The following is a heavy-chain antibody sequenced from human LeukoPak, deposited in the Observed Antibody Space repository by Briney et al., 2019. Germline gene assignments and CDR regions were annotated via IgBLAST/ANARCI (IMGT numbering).Heavy chain of an antibody. CDR1: GGSISSGGYY. V-gene: IGHV4-31*03. D-gene: IGHD2-8*01. J-gene: IGHJ4*02. CDR3: ARDYGGMVDY. Sequence: SETLSLTCTVSGGSISSGGYYWSWLRQHPGKGLEWIGYIYYSGSTYYNPSLKSRVTISVDTSKNQFSLKLSSVTAADTAVYYCARDYGGMVDYWGQGTLVTVSS. CDR2: IYYSGST.